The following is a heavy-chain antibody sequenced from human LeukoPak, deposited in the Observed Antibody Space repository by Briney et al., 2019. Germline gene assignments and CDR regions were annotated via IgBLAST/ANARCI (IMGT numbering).Heavy chain of an antibody. J-gene: IGHJ2*01. D-gene: IGHD6-13*01. CDR1: GFNFRYFW. Sequence: PGGSLRLSCLGSGFNFRYFWVSWVRQAPGKGLEWVANINHDGRETYYADSVKGRFIISRDNAKDSLYLQMNSLRAEDAAVYYCAKGYIIAGRQWYLDLWGRGTLVGVSS. CDR2: INHDGRET. V-gene: IGHV3-7*01. CDR3: AKGYIIAGRQWYLDL.